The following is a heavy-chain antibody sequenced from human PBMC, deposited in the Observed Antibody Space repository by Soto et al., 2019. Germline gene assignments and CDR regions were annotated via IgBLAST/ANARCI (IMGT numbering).Heavy chain of an antibody. Sequence: GESLKISCKGSGYSFTSYWIGWVRQMPGKGLEWMGIIYPGDSDTRYSPSFQGQVTISADKSISTAYLQWSSLKASDTAMYYCAGLYCRGDCSSREWWFEPWGQGTLVTVSS. V-gene: IGHV5-51*01. J-gene: IGHJ5*02. CDR3: AGLYCRGDCSSREWWFEP. CDR2: IYPGDSDT. CDR1: GYSFTSYW. D-gene: IGHD2-21*02.